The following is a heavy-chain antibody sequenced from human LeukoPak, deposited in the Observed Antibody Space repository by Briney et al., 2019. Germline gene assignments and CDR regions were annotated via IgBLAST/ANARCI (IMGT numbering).Heavy chain of an antibody. CDR1: GYTFTTYY. CDR3: AKSGVVQSKNWFDP. V-gene: IGHV1-46*01. Sequence: ASVKVSCTASGYTFTTYYMHWVRQAPGQGLEWMGIINPSSGSTSYAQKFQGRVTMTRDTSTSTVYMDLSSLRSEDTAVYYCAKSGVVQSKNWFDPWGQGTLVTVSS. J-gene: IGHJ5*02. D-gene: IGHD2-2*01. CDR2: INPSSGST.